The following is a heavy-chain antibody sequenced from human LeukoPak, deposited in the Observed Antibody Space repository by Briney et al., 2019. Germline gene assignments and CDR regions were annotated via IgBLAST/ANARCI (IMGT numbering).Heavy chain of an antibody. CDR2: IYYSGST. J-gene: IGHJ4*02. CDR3: ARLTITFGGVIVPFDY. D-gene: IGHD3-16*02. Sequence: SSETLSLTCTVSGGSISSSSYYWGWVRQPPGKGLEWIGSIYYSGSTYYNPSLKSRVTISVDTSKNQFSLKLSSVTAADTAVYYCARLTITFGGVIVPFDYWGQGTLVTVSS. CDR1: GGSISSSSYY. V-gene: IGHV4-39*01.